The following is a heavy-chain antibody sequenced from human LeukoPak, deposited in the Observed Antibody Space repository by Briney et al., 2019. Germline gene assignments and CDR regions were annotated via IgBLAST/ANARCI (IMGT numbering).Heavy chain of an antibody. Sequence: SETLSLTCTVSGYSISINYYWGWIRQSPGKGLEWIGTISHSGSTYYNPSLKSRVTISLDTSKNQLSLKLGSVTAADTAVYFCARAIGYTNGQNWFDPWGQGTLVTVSS. CDR1: GYSISINYY. J-gene: IGHJ5*02. V-gene: IGHV4-38-2*02. D-gene: IGHD6-25*01. CDR2: ISHSGST. CDR3: ARAIGYTNGQNWFDP.